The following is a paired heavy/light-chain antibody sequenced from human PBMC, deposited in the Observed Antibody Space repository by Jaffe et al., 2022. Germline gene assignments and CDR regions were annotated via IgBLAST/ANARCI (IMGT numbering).Heavy chain of an antibody. CDR2: ISSSSSTI. CDR1: GFTFSSYS. J-gene: IGHJ5*02. V-gene: IGHV3-48*01. Sequence: EVQLVESGGGLVQPGGSLRLSCAASGFTFSSYSMNWVRQAPGKGLEWVSYISSSSSTIYYADSVKGRFTISRDNAKNSLYLQMNSLRAEDTAVYYCARGSNDYIWGSYRNNWFDPWGQGTLVTVSS. D-gene: IGHD3-16*02. CDR3: ARGSNDYIWGSYRNNWFDP.
Light chain of an antibody. V-gene: IGLV2-23*01. J-gene: IGLJ3*02. CDR1: SSDVGSYNL. CDR2: EGS. CDR3: CSYAGSSTCWV. Sequence: QSALTQPASVSGSPGQSITISCTGTSSDVGSYNLVSWYQQHPGKAPKLMIYEGSKRPSGVSNRFSGSKSGNTASLTISGLQAEDEADYYCCSYAGSSTCWVFGGGTKLTVL.